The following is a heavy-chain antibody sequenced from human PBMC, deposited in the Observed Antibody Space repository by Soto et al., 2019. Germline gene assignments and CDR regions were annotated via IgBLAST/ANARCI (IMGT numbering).Heavy chain of an antibody. CDR3: ASKGRSKRPTALVILRSWFDP. CDR2: INHSGST. Sequence: SETLSLTCAVYGGSFRGYYWRWIRQPPGKGLELIVEINHSGSTNYNPSLKSRVTISVDTSKNQFSLMLSSVTAAATAVYYCASKGRSKRPTALVILRSWFDPWGQGTLVTVSS. CDR1: GGSFRGYY. V-gene: IGHV4-34*01. J-gene: IGHJ5*02. D-gene: IGHD5-12*01.